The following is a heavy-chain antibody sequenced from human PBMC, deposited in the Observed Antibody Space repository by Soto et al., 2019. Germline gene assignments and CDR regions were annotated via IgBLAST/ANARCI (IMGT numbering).Heavy chain of an antibody. CDR1: GGSFSGYY. Sequence: SETLSLTCAVYGGSFSGYYWSWIRQPPGKGLEWIGEINHSGSTNYNPSLKSRVTISVDTSKNQFSLKLSSVTAADTAVYYCARDGGGSGYYYSYYFDYWGQGTLVTVSS. J-gene: IGHJ4*02. CDR2: INHSGST. CDR3: ARDGGGSGYYYSYYFDY. D-gene: IGHD3-22*01. V-gene: IGHV4-34*01.